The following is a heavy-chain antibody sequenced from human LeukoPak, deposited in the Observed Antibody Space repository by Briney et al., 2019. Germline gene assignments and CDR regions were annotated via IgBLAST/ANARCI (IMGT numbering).Heavy chain of an antibody. D-gene: IGHD3-16*02. CDR3: ARVRYSPAGGFDY. Sequence: GGSLRLSCAASGFTVSNNFMNWVRQAPGKGLEWVSLIYSGGSTYSADSVKGRFTISRDNAKNTLYLQMNSLRAEDTAMYYCARVRYSPAGGFDYWGQGALVTVSS. J-gene: IGHJ4*02. V-gene: IGHV3-66*01. CDR2: IYSGGST. CDR1: GFTVSNNF.